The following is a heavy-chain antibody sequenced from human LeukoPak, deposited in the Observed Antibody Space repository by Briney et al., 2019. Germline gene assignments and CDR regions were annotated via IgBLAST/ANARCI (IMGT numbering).Heavy chain of an antibody. CDR2: ISSSSSYI. D-gene: IGHD6-13*01. Sequence: PGGSLRLSCAASGFTFSSYSMSWVRQAPGKGLEWVSSISSSSSYIYYADSVKGRFTISRDNAKNSLYLQMNSLRAEDTAVYYCARGGLRSSWKYYFDYWGQGTLVTVSS. CDR1: GFTFSSYS. V-gene: IGHV3-21*01. J-gene: IGHJ4*02. CDR3: ARGGLRSSWKYYFDY.